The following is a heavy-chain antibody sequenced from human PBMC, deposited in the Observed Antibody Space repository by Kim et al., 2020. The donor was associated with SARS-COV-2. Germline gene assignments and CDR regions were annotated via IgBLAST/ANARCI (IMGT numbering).Heavy chain of an antibody. CDR3: ARERSSYGEIDY. J-gene: IGHJ4*02. D-gene: IGHD3-10*01. V-gene: IGHV1-18*01. Sequence: NYAQKLQGRVTMTTDTSTSTAYMELRSLRSDDTAVYYCARERSSYGEIDYWGQGTLVTVSS.